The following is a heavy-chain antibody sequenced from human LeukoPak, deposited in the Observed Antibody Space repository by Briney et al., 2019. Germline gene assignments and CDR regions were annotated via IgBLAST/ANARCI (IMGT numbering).Heavy chain of an antibody. CDR2: FYTGGST. CDR3: ARGTSTTSWYVLDY. Sequence: SETPSLTCTVSGDSISTYYWNWIRQPAGEGLEWIGRFYTGGSTNYNPSLKSRVTMSVDTSRNQFSLKLSSVTAADTALYYCARGTSTTSWYVLDYWGQGTLVTVSS. CDR1: GDSISTYY. D-gene: IGHD6-13*01. V-gene: IGHV4-4*07. J-gene: IGHJ4*02.